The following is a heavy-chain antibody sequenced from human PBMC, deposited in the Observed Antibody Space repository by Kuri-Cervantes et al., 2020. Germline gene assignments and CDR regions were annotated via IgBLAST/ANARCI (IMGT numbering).Heavy chain of an antibody. D-gene: IGHD3-10*01. CDR2: IYYSGST. V-gene: IGHV4-59*01. J-gene: IGHJ3*02. Sequence: GSLRLSCAVYGGSFSGYYWSWIRQPPGKGLEWIGYIYYSGSTNYNPSLKSRVTISVDTSKNQFSLKLSSVTAADTAVYYCARVRWFRDDAFDIWGQGTMVTVSS. CDR3: ARVRWFRDDAFDI. CDR1: GGSFSGYY.